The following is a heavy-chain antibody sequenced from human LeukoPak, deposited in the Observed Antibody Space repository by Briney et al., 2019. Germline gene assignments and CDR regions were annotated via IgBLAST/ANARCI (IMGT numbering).Heavy chain of an antibody. CDR1: GFTFTSCA. CDR2: ISSSSANI. V-gene: IGHV3-48*01. CDR3: VRDRSLGSQFYYYIDV. Sequence: TGGSLRLSCTASGFTFTSCAMNWVRQAPGKGLEWVSYISSSSANIHYADSVKGRFTVSRDNAKNSLYLQMNSLTAEDTAVYYCVRDRSLGSQFYYYIDVWGTGTTVTVSS. D-gene: IGHD2-15*01. J-gene: IGHJ6*03.